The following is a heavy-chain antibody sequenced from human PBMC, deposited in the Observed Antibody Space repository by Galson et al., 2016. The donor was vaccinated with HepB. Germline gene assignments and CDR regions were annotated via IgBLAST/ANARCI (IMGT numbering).Heavy chain of an antibody. CDR2: IYNNGNS. D-gene: IGHD2-21*01. J-gene: IGHJ3*01. V-gene: IGHV4-30-4*01. CDR1: GGSITNGVYY. CDR3: ARGPPEGGGGSACYLGAFDF. Sequence: TLSLTCSVSGGSITNGVYYWTWIRQPPGKGLEWIGYIYNNGNSYYSPSLKIPVSISIDMSKNQFSLNRRPLTAADTAVYYCARGPPEGGGGSACYLGAFDFWGPGTVVTVSS.